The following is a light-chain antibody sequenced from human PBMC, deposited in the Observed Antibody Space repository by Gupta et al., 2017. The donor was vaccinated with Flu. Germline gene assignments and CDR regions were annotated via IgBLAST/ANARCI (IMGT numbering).Light chain of an antibody. V-gene: IGLV2-23*02. CDR2: EVI. J-gene: IGLJ1*01. CDR1: NSDVGKYKL. CDR3: CSYAGSGTYV. Sequence: QSALTQPASVSGSPGQSITISCSGTNSDVGKYKLVSWYQQHPGKAPKVMIYEVIKRPSGVSNRFSASKSGNTASLTISGLQAEDEADYFCCSYAGSGTYVFGSGTKVTVL.